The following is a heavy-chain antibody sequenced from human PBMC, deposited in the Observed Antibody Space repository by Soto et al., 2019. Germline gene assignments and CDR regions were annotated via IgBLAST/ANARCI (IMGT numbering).Heavy chain of an antibody. V-gene: IGHV3-11*01. CDR2: ITSSGSNT. CDR3: ARGGTISSAHHFDH. Sequence: GGSLRLSCAASGFTFSGYNMSWIRQAPGKGLEWVSYITSSGSNTFDAESVKGRFTISRDNTMNLLYLQMNSLSAEDTVVYYCARGGTISSAHHFDHWGQGTLVTVSS. D-gene: IGHD6-6*01. CDR1: GFTFSGYN. J-gene: IGHJ4*02.